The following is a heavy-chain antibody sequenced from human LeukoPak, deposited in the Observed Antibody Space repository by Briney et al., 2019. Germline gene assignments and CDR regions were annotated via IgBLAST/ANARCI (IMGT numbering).Heavy chain of an antibody. CDR2: IRSGGSTI. J-gene: IGHJ3*02. D-gene: IGHD3-9*01. V-gene: IGHV3-11*01. CDR3: ARDRGYDILTGYYSHAFDI. CDR1: GFTFSDYY. Sequence: GGSLRLSCAASGFTFSDYYMSWIRQAPGKGLEWVSYIRSGGSTIYYADSVKGRFTISRDNAKNSLYLQMNSLRAEDTAVYYCARDRGYDILTGYYSHAFDIWGQGTMVTVSS.